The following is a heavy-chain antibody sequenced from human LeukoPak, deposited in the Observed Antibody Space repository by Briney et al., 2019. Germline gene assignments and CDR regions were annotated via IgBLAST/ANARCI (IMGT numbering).Heavy chain of an antibody. CDR1: GGSISSYY. J-gene: IGHJ4*02. V-gene: IGHV4-59*01. CDR3: ARDTGNRGFDY. CDR2: IYYSGST. Sequence: ASETLSLTCTVSGGSISSYYWSWIRQPPGKGLEWSGNIYYSGSTNYNPSLKSRVTILVDTAKSRFSLKLSSVTDADTGVYYCARDTGNRGFDYWGQGTLVTVSS. D-gene: IGHD2/OR15-2a*01.